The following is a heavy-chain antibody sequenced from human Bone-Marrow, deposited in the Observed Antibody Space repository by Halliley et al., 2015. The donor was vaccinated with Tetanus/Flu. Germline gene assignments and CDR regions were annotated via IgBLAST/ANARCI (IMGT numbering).Heavy chain of an antibody. Sequence: GRIKSKTDGGTAHYAAPVKGRFTISRDDSKNTLYLQMNSLKTEDTAMYYCTTGILRYLNSSNDYWGQGALVTVSS. J-gene: IGHJ4*02. CDR3: TTGILRYLNSSNDY. V-gene: IGHV3-15*06. D-gene: IGHD3-9*01. CDR2: IKSKTDGGTA.